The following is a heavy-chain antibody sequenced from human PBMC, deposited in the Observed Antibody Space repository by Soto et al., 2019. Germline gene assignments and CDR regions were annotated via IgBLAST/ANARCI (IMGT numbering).Heavy chain of an antibody. D-gene: IGHD3-10*01. Sequence: ASVKVSCKASGYTFTSYDVNWVRQATGQGLEWMGWMNPNSGNTGYAQKFQGRVTMTRNTSISTAYMELSSLRSEDTAVYYCARGFYYGSGSYYIYFDYWGQGTLGTVSS. CDR3: ARGFYYGSGSYYIYFDY. CDR2: MNPNSGNT. CDR1: GYTFTSYD. V-gene: IGHV1-8*01. J-gene: IGHJ4*02.